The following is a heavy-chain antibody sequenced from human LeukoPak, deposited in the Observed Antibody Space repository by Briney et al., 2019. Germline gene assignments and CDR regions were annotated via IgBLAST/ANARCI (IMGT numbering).Heavy chain of an antibody. J-gene: IGHJ6*02. V-gene: IGHV3-33*01. CDR2: ISYDGTNK. Sequence: TGGSLRLSCVASGFTFSSYGMHWVRQAPGKGLEWVAVISYDGTNKYYADFVKGRFTISRDNSKNTLYLQMNSLRAEDTAVYYCASSYYYGSSGPPRAMDVWGQGTTVTVSS. CDR1: GFTFSSYG. CDR3: ASSYYYGSSGPPRAMDV. D-gene: IGHD3-22*01.